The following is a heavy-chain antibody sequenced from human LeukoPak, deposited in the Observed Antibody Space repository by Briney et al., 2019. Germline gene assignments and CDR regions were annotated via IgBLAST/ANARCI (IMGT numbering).Heavy chain of an antibody. J-gene: IGHJ4*02. CDR2: INSDGSST. V-gene: IGHV3-74*01. CDR1: GFTFSSYW. Sequence: PGGSLRLSCAVSGFTFSSYWMHWVRQAPGKGLVWVSRINSDGSSTNYADSVKGRFTISRDNAKNTLYLQMNSLRAEDAAVYYCGTDMVKGYWGQGTLLTAAS. D-gene: IGHD2-21*01. CDR3: GTDMVKGY.